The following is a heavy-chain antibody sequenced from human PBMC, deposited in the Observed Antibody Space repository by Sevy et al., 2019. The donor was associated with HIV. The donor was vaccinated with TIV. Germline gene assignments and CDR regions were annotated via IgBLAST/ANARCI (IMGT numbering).Heavy chain of an antibody. CDR1: GGSISSYY. J-gene: IGHJ6*03. V-gene: IGHV4-59*01. D-gene: IGHD2-2*01. CDR3: AREMSGVPAALGALHYYYYMDV. CDR2: IYYSGST. Sequence: SESLSLTCTVSGGSISSYYWSWIRQPPGKGLEWVGYIYYSGSTNYNPSLKSRVTISVDTSKNQFSLKLSSVTAADTAVYYCAREMSGVPAALGALHYYYYMDVWGKGTTVTVSS.